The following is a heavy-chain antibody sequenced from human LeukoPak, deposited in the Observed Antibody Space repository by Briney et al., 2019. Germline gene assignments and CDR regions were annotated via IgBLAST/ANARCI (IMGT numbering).Heavy chain of an antibody. CDR3: ARDSESGSYAAY. Sequence: PSETLSLTCTVSGGSISSYYWSWIRQPPGRGLEWLGYIYYSGSTNYDPSLKGRVTIPVDTSKNQFPLKLSSVTAADTAVYSCARDSESGSYAAYWGQGTLVTVSS. CDR1: GGSISSYY. V-gene: IGHV4-59*01. CDR2: IYYSGST. J-gene: IGHJ4*02. D-gene: IGHD2-15*01.